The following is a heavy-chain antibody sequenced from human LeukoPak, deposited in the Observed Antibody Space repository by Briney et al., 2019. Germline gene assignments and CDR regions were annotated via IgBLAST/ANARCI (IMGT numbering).Heavy chain of an antibody. Sequence: GGSLRLSCAASGFTFSSYGMPWVRQAPGKGLERVAVIWYDGSNKYYADSVKGRFTISRDNSKNTLYLQMNSLRAEDTAVYYCARDPVPSGPSFFDYWGQGTLVTVSS. CDR1: GFTFSSYG. D-gene: IGHD1-1*01. CDR2: IWYDGSNK. V-gene: IGHV3-33*01. J-gene: IGHJ4*02. CDR3: ARDPVPSGPSFFDY.